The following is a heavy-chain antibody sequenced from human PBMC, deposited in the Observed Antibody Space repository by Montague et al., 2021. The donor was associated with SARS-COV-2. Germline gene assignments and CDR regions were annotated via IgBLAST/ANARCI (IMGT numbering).Heavy chain of an antibody. CDR1: GFSLTTPGVS. J-gene: IGHJ4*02. CDR2: XDWTHDQ. V-gene: IGHV2-70*01. Sequence: PALVKPTQTLTLACSFSGFSLTTPGVSVGWIRQPPGRALEWLALXDWTHDQYYSRSLGTRLTISPGTSKSQVVLTLTNVDTVDTATYYCARNRLSVFDFWGQGTLVTVSS. D-gene: IGHD2/OR15-2a*01. CDR3: ARNRLSVFDF.